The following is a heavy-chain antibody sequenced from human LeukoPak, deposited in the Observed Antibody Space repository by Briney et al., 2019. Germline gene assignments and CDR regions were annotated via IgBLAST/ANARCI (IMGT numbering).Heavy chain of an antibody. CDR2: IIPIFGTA. V-gene: IGHV1-69*05. CDR1: GGTFSSYA. D-gene: IGHD6-19*01. Sequence: ASVKVSCKASGGTFSSYAISWVRQAPGQGLEWMGGIIPIFGTANYAQKFQGRVTTTTDESTSTAYMELSSLRSEDTAVYYCAGNSEIAVAGTWGFDYWGQGTLVTVSS. CDR3: AGNSEIAVAGTWGFDY. J-gene: IGHJ4*02.